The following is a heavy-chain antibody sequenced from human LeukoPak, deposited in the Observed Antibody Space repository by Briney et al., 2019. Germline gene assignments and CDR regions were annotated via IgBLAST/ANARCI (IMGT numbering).Heavy chain of an antibody. CDR3: ARSARLMKGVVEVTALDD. J-gene: IGHJ4*02. CDR1: GFTFSDYY. CDR2: IGSSNTI. D-gene: IGHD3-3*01. Sequence: GGSLRLSCAASGFTFSDYYMSWIRQAPGKGLEWLSYIGSSNTIYSADSVEGRFTISRDNAKNSLYLQMNSLRAEDTAVYYCARSARLMKGVVEVTALDDWGQGTQVTVSS. V-gene: IGHV3-69-1*02.